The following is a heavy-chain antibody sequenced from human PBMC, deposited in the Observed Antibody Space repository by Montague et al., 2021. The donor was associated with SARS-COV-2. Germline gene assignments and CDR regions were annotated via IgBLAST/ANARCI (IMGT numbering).Heavy chain of an antibody. D-gene: IGHD6-13*01. CDR1: GGSINYYY. J-gene: IGHJ4*02. Sequence: SETLSLTCTVSGGSINYYYWHWLRQSAGNGLEWIGRIYSSGNTNSNPSLESRVIMSVDSSQNQFSLKLNSVTAADTAVYYCARGDHPTTASWYFFDSWGQGALVTVSS. CDR3: ARGDHPTTASWYFFDS. CDR2: IYSSGNT. V-gene: IGHV4-4*07.